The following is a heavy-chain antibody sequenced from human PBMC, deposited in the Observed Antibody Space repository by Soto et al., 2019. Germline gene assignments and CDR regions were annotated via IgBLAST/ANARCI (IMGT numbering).Heavy chain of an antibody. CDR2: IIPIFGTA. J-gene: IGHJ4*02. D-gene: IGHD2-2*01. V-gene: IGHV1-69*13. Sequence: SVKVSYKASGGTFSSYAISWVRQAPGQGLEWMGGIIPIFGTANYAQKFQGRVTITADESTSTAYMELSSLRSEDTAVYYCARDLGYCSSTSCYHKAPFDYWGQGTLVTVSS. CDR3: ARDLGYCSSTSCYHKAPFDY. CDR1: GGTFSSYA.